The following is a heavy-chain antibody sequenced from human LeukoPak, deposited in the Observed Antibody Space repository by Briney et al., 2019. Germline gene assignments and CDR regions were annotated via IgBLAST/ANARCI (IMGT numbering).Heavy chain of an antibody. CDR1: GFTFYDYA. V-gene: IGHV3-9*01. D-gene: IGHD5-18*01. J-gene: IGHJ4*02. Sequence: GGSLRLSCAASGFTFYDYAMHWVRHAPGKGLEWVSGISWNSGSIGYADSVKGRFTISRDNAKNSLYLQMNSLRAEDTALYYCAKAYTDTAMDAPLFDYWGQGTLVTVSS. CDR3: AKAYTDTAMDAPLFDY. CDR2: ISWNSGSI.